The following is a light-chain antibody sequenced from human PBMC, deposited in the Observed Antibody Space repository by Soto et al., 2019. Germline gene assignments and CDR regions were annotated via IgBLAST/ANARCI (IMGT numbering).Light chain of an antibody. Sequence: EIVMTQSPATLSVSPGERATLSCRASQSVSSNLACYQQKPGQAPRLLIYGASTRATGIPARFSGSGSGTDFTLTISRLEPEDFAVYYRQQYRSSQITFGQGTRLEIK. CDR2: GAS. J-gene: IGKJ5*01. V-gene: IGKV3-15*01. CDR1: QSVSSN. CDR3: QQYRSSQIT.